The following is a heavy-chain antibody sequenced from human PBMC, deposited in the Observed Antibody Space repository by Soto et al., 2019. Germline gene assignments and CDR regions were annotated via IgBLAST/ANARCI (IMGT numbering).Heavy chain of an antibody. CDR2: IVVGSGTT. V-gene: IGHV1-58*02. J-gene: IGHJ4*02. CDR3: GAVYCYGDRKPEGGID. CDR1: GFTFTYSA. D-gene: IGHD2-8*01. Sequence: QIQVVQSGPEVRKPGTSVKVSCRTSGFTFTYSAIQWVRQAPGQSLEWIGWIVVGSGTTNFAPQFQERVTITWDMSTSTSYMDMSSLSSEETAVYYCGAVYCYGDRKPEGGIDWGQGALVTVAS.